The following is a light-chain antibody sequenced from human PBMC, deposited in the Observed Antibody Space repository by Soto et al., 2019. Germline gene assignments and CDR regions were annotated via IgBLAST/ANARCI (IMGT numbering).Light chain of an antibody. Sequence: IVLTQSPATLSLSPGERATLSCRASQSVSSYLAWYQQEPGQAPRLLIYDASNRATGIPARFSGSGSGTDFTLTISSLEPEDFAVYYCQQRSNFGQGTRLEIK. V-gene: IGKV3-11*01. J-gene: IGKJ5*01. CDR2: DAS. CDR1: QSVSSY. CDR3: QQRSN.